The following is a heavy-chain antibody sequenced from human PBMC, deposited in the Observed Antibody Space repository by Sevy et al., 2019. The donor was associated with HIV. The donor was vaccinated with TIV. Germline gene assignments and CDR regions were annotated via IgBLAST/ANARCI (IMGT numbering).Heavy chain of an antibody. CDR2: ISSSGSTI. CDR3: SRITMVRGVISYYYYYMDV. J-gene: IGHJ6*03. CDR1: GFTFSDYY. D-gene: IGHD3-10*01. V-gene: IGHV3-11*01. Sequence: GGSLRLSCAASGFTFSDYYMSWIRQAPGKGLEWVSYISSSGSTIYYADSVKGRFTISRDNATNSLYLQMNSLRAGDTAVDYCSRITMVRGVISYYYYYMDVWGKGTTVTVSS.